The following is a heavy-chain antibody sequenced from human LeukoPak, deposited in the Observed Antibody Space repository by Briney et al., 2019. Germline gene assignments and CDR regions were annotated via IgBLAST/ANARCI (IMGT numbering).Heavy chain of an antibody. Sequence: GRSLRLSCAASGFTFSSYAMHWVRQAPGKGLEWVAVISYDGSNKYYADSVKGRFTISRDNSKNTLYLQMNSLRAEDTAVYYCAKDGLDIVLMVSADYYYYYMDVWGKGTTVTVSS. CDR3: AKDGLDIVLMVSADYYYYYMDV. D-gene: IGHD2-8*01. J-gene: IGHJ6*03. V-gene: IGHV3-30*04. CDR1: GFTFSSYA. CDR2: ISYDGSNK.